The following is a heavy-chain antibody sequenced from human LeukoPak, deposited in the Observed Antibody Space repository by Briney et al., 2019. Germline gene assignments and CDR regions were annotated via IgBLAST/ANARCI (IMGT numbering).Heavy chain of an antibody. J-gene: IGHJ4*02. CDR1: GFAFSSYA. CDR3: ATGGSGWYGPFNY. Sequence: PGGSLRLSCTASGFAFSSYAMNWVRQAPGKGLEWASAINSAGGDTFYADSVKGRFTISRDNSKNTLYLQMNSLRVEDTAVYYCATGGSGWYGPFNYWGQGTLVTVSS. CDR2: INSAGGDT. V-gene: IGHV3-23*01. D-gene: IGHD6-19*01.